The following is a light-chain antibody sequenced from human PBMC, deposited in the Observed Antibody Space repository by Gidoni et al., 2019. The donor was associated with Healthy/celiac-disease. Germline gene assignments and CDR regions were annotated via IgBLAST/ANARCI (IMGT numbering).Light chain of an antibody. CDR3: QQYCSSLWT. Sequence: ELVLTQSPGTLSLSPGERATLSCSASQSVSSSYLAWYQQKPGHAPRLLIYGASSRPTGIPDRFSGSGSGTDFTLTISRLEPEDFAVYYCQQYCSSLWTFGQGTKVEIK. CDR1: QSVSSSY. CDR2: GAS. V-gene: IGKV3-20*01. J-gene: IGKJ1*01.